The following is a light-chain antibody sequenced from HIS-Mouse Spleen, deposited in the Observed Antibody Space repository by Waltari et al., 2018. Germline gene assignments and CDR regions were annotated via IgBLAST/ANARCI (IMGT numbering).Light chain of an antibody. Sequence: QSALTQPRSVSGPPGQPVTISCTGTSTDVGGLNYVSWYQQHPGKAPKLMIYDVSKRPSGVPDRFSGSKSGNTASLTISGLQAEDEADYYCCSYAGSYSYVFGTGTKVTVL. CDR3: CSYAGSYSYV. CDR1: STDVGGLNY. J-gene: IGLJ1*01. V-gene: IGLV2-11*01. CDR2: DVS.